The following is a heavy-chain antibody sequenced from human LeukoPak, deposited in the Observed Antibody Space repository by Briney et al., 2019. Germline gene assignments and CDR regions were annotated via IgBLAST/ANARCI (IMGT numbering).Heavy chain of an antibody. Sequence: ASVKVSCKASGYTFTSYYMHWVRQAPGQGLEWMGIINPSGGSTSYAQKFQGRVTMTRDMSTSTVYMELSSLRSEDTAVYYCARERIAVAGNNWFDPWGQGTLVTVSS. V-gene: IGHV1-46*01. CDR1: GYTFTSYY. CDR2: INPSGGST. J-gene: IGHJ5*02. D-gene: IGHD6-19*01. CDR3: ARERIAVAGNNWFDP.